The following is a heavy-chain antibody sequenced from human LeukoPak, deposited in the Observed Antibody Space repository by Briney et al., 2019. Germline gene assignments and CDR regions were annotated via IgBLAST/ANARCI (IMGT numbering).Heavy chain of an antibody. CDR2: IIPILGTP. CDR1: GGTFSTYA. CDR3: ARDPPYYGDSYFDY. J-gene: IGHJ4*02. D-gene: IGHD4-17*01. Sequence: SVKVSCKASGGTFSTYAISWVRQAPGQGLEWMGGIIPILGTPNYAQKFQGRVTITADESTSTAYMELSSLRSEDTAVYYCARDPPYYGDSYFDYWGQGTLVTVSS. V-gene: IGHV1-69*01.